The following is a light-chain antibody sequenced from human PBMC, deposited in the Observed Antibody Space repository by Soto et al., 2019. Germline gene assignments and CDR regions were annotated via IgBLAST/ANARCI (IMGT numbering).Light chain of an antibody. V-gene: IGKV3-15*01. CDR1: RGFAGN. CDR2: GAS. J-gene: IGKJ1*01. CDR3: QQYNNWPPWT. Sequence: EIVMTQSPAPCSCSPGKKAPLPGGAGRGFAGNLAWYQQKPGQAPRLLIYGASTRATGIPARFSGSGSGTEFTLTISSLQSEDFAVYYCQQYNNWPPWTFGQGTKVEIK.